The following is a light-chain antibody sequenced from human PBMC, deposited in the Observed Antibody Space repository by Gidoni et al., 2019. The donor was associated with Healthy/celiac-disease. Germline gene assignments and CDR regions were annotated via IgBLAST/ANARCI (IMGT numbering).Light chain of an antibody. CDR3: RQIYRPFL. V-gene: IGKV4-1*01. J-gene: IGKJ1*01. Sequence: DIVMTQAPDSLAVALGERANSNCKSSQSVLYSPNNKNYLAWYQQKPGQPHKRRIYWASPRESGVPDRFSGCGSGTAFTLTILGLQAEAVSFYSCRQIYRPFLFGQGTKVEIK. CDR2: WAS. CDR1: QSVLYSPNNKNY.